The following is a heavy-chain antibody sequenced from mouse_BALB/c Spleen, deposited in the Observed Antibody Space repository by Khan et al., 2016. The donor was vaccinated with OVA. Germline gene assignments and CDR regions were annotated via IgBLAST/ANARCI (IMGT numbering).Heavy chain of an antibody. V-gene: IGHV1S136*01. CDR2: INPYNDGT. CDR1: GYTFTSYV. D-gene: IGHD2-13*01. Sequence: VQLQQSGPELVKPGASVKMSCKASGYTFTSYVMHWVKQKPGQGLEWIGYINPYNDGTKYNEKFKGKATLTSDKSSSTAYMELSSLTSEDSAVYCCARSTYYADPYAMDNWGQGTSVTVSS. CDR3: ARSTYYADPYAMDN. J-gene: IGHJ4*01.